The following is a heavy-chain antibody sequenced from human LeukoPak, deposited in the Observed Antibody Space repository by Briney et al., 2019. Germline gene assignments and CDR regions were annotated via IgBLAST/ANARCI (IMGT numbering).Heavy chain of an antibody. J-gene: IGHJ6*03. Sequence: SETLSLTCAVYGGSFSGYHWTWIRQSPGKGLEWIGDINPSGSTYYNPSLKSRLTISVDTSKNQFSLKLGSVTAADTAVYYCTRGRHDITMIVVVLTGVSYYLDVWGKGTTVSVS. CDR1: GGSFSGYH. CDR2: INPSGST. CDR3: TRGRHDITMIVVVLTGVSYYLDV. V-gene: IGHV4-34*01. D-gene: IGHD3-22*01.